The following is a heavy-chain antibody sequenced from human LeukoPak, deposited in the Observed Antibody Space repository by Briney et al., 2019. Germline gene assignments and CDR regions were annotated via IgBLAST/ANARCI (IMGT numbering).Heavy chain of an antibody. J-gene: IGHJ4*02. V-gene: IGHV4-59*08. Sequence: SETLSLTCTVSGGSISSYYWSWIRQPPGKGLEWIGYIYYSGSTNYNPSLKSRVTISVDTSKNQFSLKLSSVTAADTAVYYCARHAGRIAAAFHFDYWGQGTLVTASS. D-gene: IGHD6-13*01. CDR3: ARHAGRIAAAFHFDY. CDR1: GGSISSYY. CDR2: IYYSGST.